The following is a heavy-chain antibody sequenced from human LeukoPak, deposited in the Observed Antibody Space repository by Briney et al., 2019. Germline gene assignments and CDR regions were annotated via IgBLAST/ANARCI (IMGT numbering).Heavy chain of an antibody. J-gene: IGHJ6*03. V-gene: IGHV4-59*01. CDR3: ARTTEAHSWRTRYYDYYMDV. Sequence: SETLSLTCIVSGGSISSYYWSWIRQPPGKGLVWIGYIYYSGSTNYNPSLKSRVTISVDTSKNQFSLKLSSVTAADTAVYYCARTTEAHSWRTRYYDYYMDVWGKGTTVTVSS. CDR1: GGSISSYY. D-gene: IGHD6-13*01. CDR2: IYYSGST.